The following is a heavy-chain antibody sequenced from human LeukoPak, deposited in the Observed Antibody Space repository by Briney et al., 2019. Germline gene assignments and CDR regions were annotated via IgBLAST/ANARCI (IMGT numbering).Heavy chain of an antibody. CDR3: ARGDYYDSSGSDAFDI. V-gene: IGHV3-48*03. CDR1: GFTFSSYE. CDR2: ISSSGSTI. D-gene: IGHD3-22*01. J-gene: IGHJ3*02. Sequence: PGGSLRLSCAASGFTFSSYEMNWVRQAPGKGLEWVSYISSSGSTIYYADSVKGRFTISRDNAKNSLYLQMNSLRAEDTAVYYCARGDYYDSSGSDAFDIWGQGTMVTVSS.